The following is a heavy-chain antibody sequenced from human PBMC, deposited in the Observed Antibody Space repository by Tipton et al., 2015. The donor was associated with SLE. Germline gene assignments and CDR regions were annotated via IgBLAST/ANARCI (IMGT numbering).Heavy chain of an antibody. J-gene: IGHJ3*01. CDR2: INHGRST. D-gene: IGHD5-24*01. Sequence: TLSLTCAVYGGSFSGYYWTWIRQPPGKGLEWIGEINHGRSTNYNPSLKSRVTISVDTSKKQFSLKLRSVTAADTALYYCGRARVGMGYVFDLWGQGTMVTVSS. V-gene: IGHV4-34*01. CDR3: GRARVGMGYVFDL. CDR1: GGSFSGYY.